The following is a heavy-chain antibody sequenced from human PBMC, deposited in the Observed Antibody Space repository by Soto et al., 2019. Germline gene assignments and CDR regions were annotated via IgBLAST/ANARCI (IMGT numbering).Heavy chain of an antibody. V-gene: IGHV3-74*01. CDR3: AKDFGRLLAATPDS. Sequence: GGSLRLSCAASGFTFSNYWMDWVRQVPGKGLMWVSRINSDGSSTVYADSAKGRFTISRDTSKNTLYLQMNSLRPEDTAVYYCAKDFGRLLAATPDSWGQGTLVTVSS. CDR2: INSDGSST. CDR1: GFTFSNYW. D-gene: IGHD2-15*01. J-gene: IGHJ4*02.